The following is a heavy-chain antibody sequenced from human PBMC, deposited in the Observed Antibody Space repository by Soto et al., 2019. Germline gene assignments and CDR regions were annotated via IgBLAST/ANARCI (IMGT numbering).Heavy chain of an antibody. D-gene: IGHD5-18*01. CDR1: GYTFTSYG. CDR3: ARFLWADTAISHDFDY. Sequence: ASVKVSCKASGYTFTSYGISWVRQAPGQGLEWMGWISAYNGNTNYAQKLQGRVTMTTDTSTSTAYMELRSLRSDDTAVYYCARFLWADTAISHDFDYWCQGTLVTVSS. CDR2: ISAYNGNT. V-gene: IGHV1-18*01. J-gene: IGHJ4*02.